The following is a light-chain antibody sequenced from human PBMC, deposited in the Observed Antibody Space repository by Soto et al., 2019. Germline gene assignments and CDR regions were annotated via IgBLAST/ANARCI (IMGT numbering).Light chain of an antibody. V-gene: IGKV3-20*01. CDR1: QSVSNNY. CDR2: GAS. CDR3: QQYGSSGT. Sequence: EIVLPQSPGTLSLSPGERATRSCRASQSVSNNYLAWYQQKPVQAPRLLIYGASNRATGIPDRFSGSGSGTDFTLTISRLEPEDFAVYYCQQYGSSGTFGQGTKVDIK. J-gene: IGKJ1*01.